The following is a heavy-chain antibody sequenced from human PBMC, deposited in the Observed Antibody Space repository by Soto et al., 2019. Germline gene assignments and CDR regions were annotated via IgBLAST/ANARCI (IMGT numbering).Heavy chain of an antibody. CDR1: GFTFSNFA. CDR3: ARRTLPQSTGEGLDY. D-gene: IGHD2-8*02. J-gene: IGHJ4*02. CDR2: IGSSGADT. V-gene: IGHV3-23*01. Sequence: EVQLLESGGGLAQPGGSLRLSCVGSGFTFSNFAIMWVRQAPGKGLQWVSGIGSSGADTYYTDSVKGRFTVSRDNSKNTFYLQMNSLRDEDTAQYYWARRTLPQSTGEGLDYWGQGTLVTVSS.